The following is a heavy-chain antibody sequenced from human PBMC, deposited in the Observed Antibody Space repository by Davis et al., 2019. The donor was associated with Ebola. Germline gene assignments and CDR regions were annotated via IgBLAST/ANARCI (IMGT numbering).Heavy chain of an antibody. CDR3: ARGGWRTMVSYDY. J-gene: IGHJ4*02. CDR2: IYHSGTT. D-gene: IGHD4/OR15-4a*01. V-gene: IGHV4-4*02. Sequence: SETLSLTCAVSGDSISNNYWWSWVHQPPGKGLEWIGEIYHSGTTNYDPSLKSRVTMSVDKSTNQFSLELASVTAADTAVYYCARGGWRTMVSYDYWGQGTLVTVSS. CDR1: GDSISNNYW.